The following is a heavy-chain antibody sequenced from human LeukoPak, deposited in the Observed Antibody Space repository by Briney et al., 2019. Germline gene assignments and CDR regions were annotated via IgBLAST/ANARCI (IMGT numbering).Heavy chain of an antibody. CDR1: GGSISSYY. CDR3: ARDTYGGNSFLDY. D-gene: IGHD4-23*01. CDR2: IYNSGST. J-gene: IGHJ4*02. V-gene: IGHV4-59*01. Sequence: PSETLSLTCTVSGGSISSYYWSWIRQPPGKGLEWIGYIYNSGSTNYNPSLKSRVTISVDTSKNQFSLKLSSVTAADTAVYYCARDTYGGNSFLDYWGQGTLVTVSS.